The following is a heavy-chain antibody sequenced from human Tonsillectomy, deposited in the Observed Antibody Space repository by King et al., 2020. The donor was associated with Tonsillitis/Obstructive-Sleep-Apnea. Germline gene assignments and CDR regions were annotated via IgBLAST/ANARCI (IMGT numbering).Heavy chain of an antibody. J-gene: IGHJ3*02. Sequence: VQLVQSGAEVKKPGESLRISCKGSGYSFTNYWITWVRQMPGKGLEWMGKIDPSDSYSKYSPSFQGHVTISADKSISTAYLQWSSVKASDTAMYYCARHGSGGYLGSAFDIGGQGTMVTVSS. V-gene: IGHV5-10-1*01. CDR2: IDPSDSYS. CDR3: ARHGSGGYLGSAFDI. D-gene: IGHD3-22*01. CDR1: GYSFTNYW.